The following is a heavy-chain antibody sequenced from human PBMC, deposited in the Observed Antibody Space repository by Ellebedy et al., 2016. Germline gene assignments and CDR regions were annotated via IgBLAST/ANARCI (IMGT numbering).Heavy chain of an antibody. D-gene: IGHD6-6*01. Sequence: GESLKISCAASGFTFSSYAMHWVRQAPGKGLEWVAVISYDGSNKYYADSVKGRFTIFRDNSKNTLYLQMNSLRAEDTALYYRAKEAIAARPYYYMDVWGQGTTVTVSS. V-gene: IGHV3-30-3*01. CDR2: ISYDGSNK. CDR1: GFTFSSYA. CDR3: AKEAIAARPYYYMDV. J-gene: IGHJ6*03.